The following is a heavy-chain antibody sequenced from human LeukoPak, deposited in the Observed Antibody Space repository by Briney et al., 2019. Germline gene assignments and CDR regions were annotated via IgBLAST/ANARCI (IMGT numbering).Heavy chain of an antibody. Sequence: GGSLRLSCADSGFTFSSYAMSWVRQAPGKGLEWVSGMSGSGGSTYYADSVKGRFTISRDNSKNTLYLHMSSLRAEDTAVYYCAKSPGYSYGYWGQGTLVTVSS. J-gene: IGHJ4*02. CDR2: MSGSGGST. D-gene: IGHD5-18*01. V-gene: IGHV3-23*01. CDR3: AKSPGYSYGY. CDR1: GFTFSSYA.